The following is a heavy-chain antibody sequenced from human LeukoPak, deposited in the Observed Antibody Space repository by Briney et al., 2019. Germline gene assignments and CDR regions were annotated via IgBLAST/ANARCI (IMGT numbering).Heavy chain of an antibody. D-gene: IGHD3-16*02. CDR2: ISAYNGNT. CDR3: ARDYVWGSYRYPVDY. CDR1: GYTFTSYG. V-gene: IGHV1-18*01. J-gene: IGHJ4*02. Sequence: ASVKVSCKASGYTFTSYGISWVRQAPGQGLEWVGWISAYNGNTNYAQKLQGRVTMTTDTSTSTAYMELRSLRSDDTAVYYCARDYVWGSYRYPVDYWGQGTLVTVSS.